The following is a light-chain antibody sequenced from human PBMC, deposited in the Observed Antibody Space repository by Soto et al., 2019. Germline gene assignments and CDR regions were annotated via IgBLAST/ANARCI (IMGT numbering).Light chain of an antibody. J-gene: IGKJ1*01. CDR3: QQYGSSPPT. V-gene: IGKV3-20*01. CDR1: QRVYSSY. Sequence: EIVMTQFPATLSASPGERATLSCRASQRVYSSYLAWYQQKPGQAPRLLMFGASSRATGIPDRFSGTGSGTDFTLTISRLEPEDFAVYYCQQYGSSPPTFGQGTKVDIK. CDR2: GAS.